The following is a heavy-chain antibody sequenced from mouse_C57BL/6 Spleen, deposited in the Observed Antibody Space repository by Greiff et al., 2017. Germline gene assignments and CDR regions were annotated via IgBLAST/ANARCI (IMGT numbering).Heavy chain of an antibody. CDR3: ANYDLQGYYAMDY. D-gene: IGHD2-4*01. V-gene: IGHV3-6*01. CDR1: GYSITSGYY. Sequence: DVKLQESGPGLVKPSQSLSLTCSVTGYSITSGYYWNWIRQFPGNKLEWMGYISYDGSNNYNPSLKNRISITRDTSKNQFFLKLNSVTTEDTATYYCANYDLQGYYAMDYWGQGTSVTVSS. J-gene: IGHJ4*01. CDR2: ISYDGSN.